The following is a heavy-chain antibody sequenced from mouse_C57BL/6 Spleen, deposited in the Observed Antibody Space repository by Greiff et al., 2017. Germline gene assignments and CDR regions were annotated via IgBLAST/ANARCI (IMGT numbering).Heavy chain of an antibody. CDR3: ARNGGGYGPITDAMEY. D-gene: IGHD1-2*01. CDR1: GYTFTDYN. J-gene: IGHJ4*01. V-gene: IGHV1-22*01. Sequence: EVQLQQSGPELVKPGASVKMSCKASGYTFTDYNMHWVKQSHGKSLEWIGYINPNNGGTSYNQKFKGKATLTVNKSSSTAYMELSSLTAADSAVYYCARNGGGYGPITDAMEYWGQGTSVTVP. CDR2: INPNNGGT.